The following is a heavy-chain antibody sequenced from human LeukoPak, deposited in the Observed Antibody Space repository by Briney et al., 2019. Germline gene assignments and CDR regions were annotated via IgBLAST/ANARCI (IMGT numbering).Heavy chain of an antibody. CDR3: ARESKPPKYYYDSSGHPAGY. J-gene: IGHJ4*02. D-gene: IGHD3-22*01. CDR1: GYTFTSYY. Sequence: GASVKVSCKASGYTFTSYYMHWVRQAPGQGLEWMGIINPSGGSTSYAQKFQGRVTMTRDTSTSTVYMELSSLRSEDTAVYYCARESKPPKYYYDSSGHPAGYWGQGTLVTVSS. V-gene: IGHV1-46*01. CDR2: INPSGGST.